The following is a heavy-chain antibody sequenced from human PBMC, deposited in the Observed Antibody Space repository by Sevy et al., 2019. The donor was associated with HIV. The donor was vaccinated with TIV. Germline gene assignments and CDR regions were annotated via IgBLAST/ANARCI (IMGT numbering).Heavy chain of an antibody. V-gene: IGHV4-59*13. J-gene: IGHJ3*02. D-gene: IGHD2-21*02. CDR1: GGSISSYY. CDR2: IYYSGRT. Sequence: SETLSLTCTVSGGSISSYYWSWIRQPPGKGLEWIGYIYYSGRTNYNPSLKSRVTISVDTSKNQFSLKLSSVTAADTAVYYCARVRTVVTPNDAFDIWGQGTMVTVSS. CDR3: ARVRTVVTPNDAFDI.